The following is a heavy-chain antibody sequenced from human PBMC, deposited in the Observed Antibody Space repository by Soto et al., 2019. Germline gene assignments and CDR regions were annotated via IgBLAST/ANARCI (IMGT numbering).Heavy chain of an antibody. CDR2: IYYSGST. CDR1: GGSISSYY. J-gene: IGHJ1*01. V-gene: IGHV4-59*01. D-gene: IGHD1-20*01. CDR3: ARDSINRPFQH. Sequence: SETLSLTGTVSGGSISSYYWSWIRQPPGKGLEWIGYIYYSGSTNYNPSLKSRVTISVDTSKNQFSLKLSSVTAADTAVYYCARDSINRPFQHWGQGTLVTVSS.